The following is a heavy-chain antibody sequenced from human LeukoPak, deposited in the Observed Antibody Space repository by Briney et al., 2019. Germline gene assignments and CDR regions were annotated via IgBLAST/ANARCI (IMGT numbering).Heavy chain of an antibody. CDR3: AFRTLGFAFDI. CDR1: RGSISSDSYH. V-gene: IGHV4-61*02. J-gene: IGHJ3*02. CDR2: ILSSGST. D-gene: IGHD1/OR15-1a*01. Sequence: PSQALSLTCTVSRGSISSDSYHWSWIRQSAGKGLEWIGRILSSGSTNYNPSLRSRVTISVDTSKNKFSLDMSSVTAADTAVYYCAFRTLGFAFDIWGQGTMVTVSS.